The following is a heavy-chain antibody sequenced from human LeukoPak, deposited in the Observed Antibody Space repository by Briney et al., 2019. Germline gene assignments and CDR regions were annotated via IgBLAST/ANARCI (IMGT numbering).Heavy chain of an antibody. CDR3: ARGILWFGELLAYYFDY. J-gene: IGHJ4*02. V-gene: IGHV4-39*07. D-gene: IGHD3-10*01. Sequence: SETLSLTCTVSGGSISSSSYYWGWIRQPPGKGLEWIGSIYYSGSTYYNPSLKSRVTISVDTSKNQFSLKLSSVTAADTAVYYCARGILWFGELLAYYFDYWGQGTLVTVSS. CDR2: IYYSGST. CDR1: GGSISSSSYY.